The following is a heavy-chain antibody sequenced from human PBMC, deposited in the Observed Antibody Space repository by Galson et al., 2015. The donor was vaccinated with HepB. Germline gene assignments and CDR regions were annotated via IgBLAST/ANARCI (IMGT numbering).Heavy chain of an antibody. V-gene: IGHV3-30-3*01. CDR1: GFTFSSYA. J-gene: IGHJ6*03. CDR3: ARGEYYMDV. CDR2: ISYDGSNK. Sequence: SLRLSCAASGFTFSSYAMHWVRQAPGKGLEWVAVISYDGSNKYYADSVKGRFTISRDNSKNTLYLQMNSLRAGDTAVYYCARGEYYMDVWGEGTTVTVSS.